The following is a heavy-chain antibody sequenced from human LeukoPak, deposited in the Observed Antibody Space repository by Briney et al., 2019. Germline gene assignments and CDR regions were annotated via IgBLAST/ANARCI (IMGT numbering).Heavy chain of an antibody. Sequence: PWGSLRLSCAASGFTFSNYAMRWVRQAPGKGLEWVSGISGSGDSTYYADSVKGRFTISRDNSKNTLYLQMNSLRAEDTAVYYCARDSSRAARGFDYWGQGTLVTVSS. D-gene: IGHD6-6*01. CDR3: ARDSSRAARGFDY. CDR2: ISGSGDST. V-gene: IGHV3-23*01. CDR1: GFTFSNYA. J-gene: IGHJ4*02.